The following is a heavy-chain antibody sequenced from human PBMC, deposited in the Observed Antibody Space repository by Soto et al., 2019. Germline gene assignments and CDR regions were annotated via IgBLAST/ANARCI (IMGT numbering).Heavy chain of an antibody. CDR2: IYVSGST. D-gene: IGHD3-22*01. V-gene: IGHV3-66*01. CDR3: AKGLYYYESSAYMGY. CDR1: RSTVTFNH. Sequence: GSLRLSCTASRSTVTFNHMSWVRQAPGKGLEWVSVIYVSGSTYNADSVKGRFTISRDKSTNTLYLQMNSLRAEDTAVYYCAKGLYYYESSAYMGYWGQGTLVTVSS. J-gene: IGHJ4*02.